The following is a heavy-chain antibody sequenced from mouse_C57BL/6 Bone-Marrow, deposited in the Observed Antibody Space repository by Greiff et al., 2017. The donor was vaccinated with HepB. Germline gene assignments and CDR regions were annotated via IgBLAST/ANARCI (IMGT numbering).Heavy chain of an antibody. CDR2: IYPGGGYT. CDR1: GYTFTNYW. V-gene: IGHV1-63*01. D-gene: IGHD1-1*01. J-gene: IGHJ4*01. Sequence: QVQLQQSGAELVRPGTSVKMSCKASGYTFTNYWIGWAKQRPGHGLEWIGDIYPGGGYTNYNEKFKGKATLTADKSSSTAYMQFSSLTSEDSATYYCARREGGYYLYYYAMDYWGQGTSVTVSS. CDR3: ARREGGYYLYYYAMDY.